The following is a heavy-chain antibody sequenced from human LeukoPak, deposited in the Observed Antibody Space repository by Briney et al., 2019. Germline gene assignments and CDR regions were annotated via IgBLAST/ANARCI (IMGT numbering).Heavy chain of an antibody. CDR2: ISYDGSNK. CDR1: GSTFSSYG. D-gene: IGHD6-13*01. V-gene: IGHV3-30*18. CDR3: AKDSSSWFELYYFDY. Sequence: GGSLRLSCAASGSTFSSYGMHWVRQAPGKGLEWVAVISYDGSNKYYADSVKGRFTISRDNSKNTLYLQMNSLRAEDTAVYYCAKDSSSWFELYYFDYWGQGTLVTVSS. J-gene: IGHJ4*02.